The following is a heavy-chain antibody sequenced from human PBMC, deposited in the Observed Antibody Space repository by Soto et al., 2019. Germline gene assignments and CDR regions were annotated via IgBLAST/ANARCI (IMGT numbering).Heavy chain of an antibody. J-gene: IGHJ4*02. CDR2: IYHSGAT. V-gene: IGHV4-30-4*01. CDR3: ARDDKGYGDIDC. CDR1: GGSISTVDSY. D-gene: IGHD4-17*01. Sequence: QVQLQESGPGLVKPSQTLSLTCTVSGGSISTVDSYWSWIRQSPEKGLEWIGYIYHSGATYYNPSLQSRXXMXLXXSKSQFSLGLTSVTAADTPVYYCARDDKGYGDIDCWGQGALVTVSS.